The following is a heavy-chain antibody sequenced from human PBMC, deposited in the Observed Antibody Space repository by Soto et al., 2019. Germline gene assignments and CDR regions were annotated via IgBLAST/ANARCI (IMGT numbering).Heavy chain of an antibody. Sequence: LSLTCAVSGGSISSSNWWSWVRQPPGKGLEWIGEIYHSGSTNYNPSLKSRVTISVDKSKNQFSLKLSSVTAADTAVYYCARMALYYDYVWGSYRNYYGMDVWGQGTTVTVSS. J-gene: IGHJ6*02. D-gene: IGHD3-16*02. V-gene: IGHV4-4*02. CDR3: ARMALYYDYVWGSYRNYYGMDV. CDR2: IYHSGST. CDR1: GGSISSSNW.